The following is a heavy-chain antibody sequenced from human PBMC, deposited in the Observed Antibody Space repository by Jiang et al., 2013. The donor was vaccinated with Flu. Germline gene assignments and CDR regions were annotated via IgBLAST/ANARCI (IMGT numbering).Heavy chain of an antibody. J-gene: IGHJ4*02. Sequence: YYIHWVRQAPGQGLEWLAVINPRDVAQPTHRSSQGRVTTTRDASTRTVYMEMSSLRSEDTAVYYCVRESGGRPASGTDYWGQGTLVTVSS. CDR2: INPRDVA. D-gene: IGHD2-15*01. CDR1: YY. CDR3: VRESGGRPASGTDY. V-gene: IGHV1-46*03.